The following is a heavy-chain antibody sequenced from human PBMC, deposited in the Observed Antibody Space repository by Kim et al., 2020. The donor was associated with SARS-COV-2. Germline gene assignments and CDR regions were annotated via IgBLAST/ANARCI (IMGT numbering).Heavy chain of an antibody. Sequence: GGSLRLSCAASGFTFSNAWMSWVRQAPGKGLEWVGRIKSKTDGGTTDYAAPVKGRFTISRDDSKNTLYLQMNSLKTEDTAVYYCTTDYSARFGELLNSTFDYWGQGTLVTVSS. CDR3: TTDYSARFGELLNSTFDY. CDR1: GFTFSNAW. J-gene: IGHJ4*02. V-gene: IGHV3-15*01. CDR2: IKSKTDGGTT. D-gene: IGHD3-10*01.